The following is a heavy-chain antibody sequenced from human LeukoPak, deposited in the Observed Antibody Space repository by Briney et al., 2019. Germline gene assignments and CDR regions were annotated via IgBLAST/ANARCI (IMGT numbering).Heavy chain of an antibody. CDR2: IIPILGIA. CDR3: ARDRGIAVVIRESAFDI. V-gene: IGHV1-69*04. J-gene: IGHJ3*02. Sequence: PRASVKVSCKASGGTFSSYAISWVRQAPGQGLEWMGRIIPILGIANYAQKFQGRATITADKSTSTAYMELSSLRSEDTAVYYCARDRGIAVVIRESAFDIWGQGTMVTVSS. D-gene: IGHD6-19*01. CDR1: GGTFSSYA.